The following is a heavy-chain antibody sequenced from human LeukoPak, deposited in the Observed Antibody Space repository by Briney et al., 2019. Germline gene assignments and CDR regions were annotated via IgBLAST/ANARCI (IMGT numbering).Heavy chain of an antibody. V-gene: IGHV3-9*01. CDR1: GFTFDDYA. J-gene: IGHJ4*02. CDR3: AKGVMNRNKLIDY. D-gene: IGHD2/OR15-2a*01. Sequence: PGGSLRLSCAASGFTFDDYAMHWVRQAPGKGLEWVSGISWNSGSIGYADSVKGRFTISRDNAKNSLYLQMNSLRAEDTALYYCAKGVMNRNKLIDYWGQGTLVTVSS. CDR2: ISWNSGSI.